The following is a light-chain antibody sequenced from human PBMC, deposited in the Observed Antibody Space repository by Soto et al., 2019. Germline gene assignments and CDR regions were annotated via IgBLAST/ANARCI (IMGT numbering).Light chain of an antibody. CDR3: PQYGSSPPYT. Sequence: EIVLTQSPGTLSLSPGERATLSCRASQSVSSSYLAWYQQKPGQAPRLLIYGASSRATGIPDRFSGSGSGTDFTLTISRLEPEDFAVYYCPQYGSSPPYTFGQGTKLEIQ. V-gene: IGKV3-20*01. CDR1: QSVSSSY. CDR2: GAS. J-gene: IGKJ2*01.